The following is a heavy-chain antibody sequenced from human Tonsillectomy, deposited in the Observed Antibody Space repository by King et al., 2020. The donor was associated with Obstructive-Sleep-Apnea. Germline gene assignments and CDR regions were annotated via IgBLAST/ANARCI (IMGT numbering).Heavy chain of an antibody. J-gene: IGHJ3*02. CDR3: AITGDGLDAFDI. CDR1: NGSFNTYY. CDR2: INRRGNT. Sequence: VQLPQWGVGLLKPSGTLSLTCAVYNGSFNTYYWSWIRQSPGKGLEWIGKINRRGNTNYSPSLKSRVTISADTPKNQFSLRLTSVTAADTAVYYCAITGDGLDAFDIWGQGTMVTVSS. V-gene: IGHV4-34*02. D-gene: IGHD5-24*01.